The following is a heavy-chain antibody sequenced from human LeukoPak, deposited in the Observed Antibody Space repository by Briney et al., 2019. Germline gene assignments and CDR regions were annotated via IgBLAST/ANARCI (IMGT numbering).Heavy chain of an antibody. D-gene: IGHD5/OR15-5a*01. J-gene: IGHJ6*04. CDR2: ISYDGSNK. Sequence: GRSLRLSCAASGFTFSSYGMHWVRQAPGKGLEWVAVISYDGSNKYYADSVKGRFTISRDNSKNTLYLQMNSLRAEDTAVYYCARDVSGMDVWGKGTTVTVSS. CDR1: GFTFSSYG. CDR3: ARDVSGMDV. V-gene: IGHV3-30*03.